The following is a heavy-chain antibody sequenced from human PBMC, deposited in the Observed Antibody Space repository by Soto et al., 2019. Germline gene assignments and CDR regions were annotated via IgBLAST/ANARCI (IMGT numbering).Heavy chain of an antibody. V-gene: IGHV4-39*01. J-gene: IGHJ4*02. CDR1: GGSISSSSYY. D-gene: IGHD3-3*01. Sequence: SETLSLTCTVSGGSISSSSYYWGWIRQPPGKGLEWIGSIYYSGSTYYNPSLKSRVTISVDTSKNQFSLKLSSVTAADTAVYYCARPSTYDFLLWGQGTLVTVSS. CDR3: ARPSTYDFLL. CDR2: IYYSGST.